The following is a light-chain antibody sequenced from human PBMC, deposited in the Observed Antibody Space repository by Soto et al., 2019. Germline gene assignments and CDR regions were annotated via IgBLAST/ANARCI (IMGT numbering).Light chain of an antibody. CDR2: KAS. CDR3: QHWHGFSWT. Sequence: DIQMTQSPSTLSASVGDRVTITCRASQSINDWVAWYQQKPGRAPKFLIYKASNLESGVPSRFSGSGSGTEFTLTISSLQPDDCATYSCQHWHGFSWTFGQGTKVEIK. V-gene: IGKV1-5*03. J-gene: IGKJ1*01. CDR1: QSINDW.